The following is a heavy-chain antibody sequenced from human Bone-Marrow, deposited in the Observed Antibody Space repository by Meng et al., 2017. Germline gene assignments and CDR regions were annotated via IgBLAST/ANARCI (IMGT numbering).Heavy chain of an antibody. D-gene: IGHD5-12*01. V-gene: IGHV4-31*01. CDR3: ARGRYSGYEIGWDYFDY. J-gene: IGHJ4*02. Sequence: SETLSLTCTVSGGSISSGGYYWSWIRQHPGKGLEWIGYIYYSGSTYYNPSLKSLVTISVDTSKNQFSLKLSSVTAADTAVYYCARGRYSGYEIGWDYFDYWGQGTLVTVSS. CDR1: GGSISSGGYY. CDR2: IYYSGST.